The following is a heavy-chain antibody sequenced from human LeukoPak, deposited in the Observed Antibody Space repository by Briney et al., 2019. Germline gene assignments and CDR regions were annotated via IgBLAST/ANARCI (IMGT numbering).Heavy chain of an antibody. D-gene: IGHD2-21*01. CDR3: AIPGSYCGGDCYPYYFDS. CDR2: IRSSGGNI. CDR1: GFTFNTYG. Sequence: GGSLRLSCAASGFTFNTYGMNWVRQAPGKGLEWVSSIRSSGGNIYYADSVKGRFTISRDNAKNSLYLQMNSLRAEDTAVYYCAIPGSYCGGDCYPYYFDSWGQGTLVTVSS. J-gene: IGHJ4*02. V-gene: IGHV3-21*01.